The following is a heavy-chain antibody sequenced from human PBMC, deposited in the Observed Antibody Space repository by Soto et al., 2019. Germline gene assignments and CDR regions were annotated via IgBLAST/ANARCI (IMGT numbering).Heavy chain of an antibody. Sequence: EVQLLESGGGLLQPGGSLRLSCAASGFTFSSYAMTWVRQAPGKGLEWVSGITGSGGGTYYADSVRGRFTISRDSSRNTLYLQMNSLRAEDTAVYYCAKRAGRGTTENIDYWGQGTLVTVSS. D-gene: IGHD4-17*01. CDR3: AKRAGRGTTENIDY. CDR1: GFTFSSYA. J-gene: IGHJ4*02. V-gene: IGHV3-23*01. CDR2: ITGSGGGT.